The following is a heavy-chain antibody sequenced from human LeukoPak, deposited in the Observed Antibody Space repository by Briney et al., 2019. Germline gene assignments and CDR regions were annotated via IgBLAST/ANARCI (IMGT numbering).Heavy chain of an antibody. CDR2: ISGSGGST. Sequence: GGSLRLSCAASGFTFSSYAMSWVRQAPGKGLEWVSAISGSGGSTYYADSVKGRFAISRDNSKNTLYLQMNSLGAEDTAVYYCAKSDWDYYDSIWGQGTLVTVSS. V-gene: IGHV3-23*01. CDR3: AKSDWDYYDSI. J-gene: IGHJ4*02. D-gene: IGHD3-22*01. CDR1: GFTFSSYA.